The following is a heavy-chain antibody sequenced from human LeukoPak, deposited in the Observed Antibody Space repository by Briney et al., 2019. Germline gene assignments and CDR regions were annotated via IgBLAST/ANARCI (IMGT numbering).Heavy chain of an antibody. CDR2: IIPIFGTA. CDR1: GGTFSSYA. CDR3: AREGPRMITFGGVIVADYYYGMDV. V-gene: IGHV1-69*13. D-gene: IGHD3-16*02. J-gene: IGHJ6*02. Sequence: SVKVSCKASGGTFSSYAISWVRQAPGQGLEWMGGIIPIFGTANYAQKFQGRVTITADESTSTAYMGLSSLRSEDTAVYYCAREGPRMITFGGVIVADYYYGMDVWGQGTTVTVSS.